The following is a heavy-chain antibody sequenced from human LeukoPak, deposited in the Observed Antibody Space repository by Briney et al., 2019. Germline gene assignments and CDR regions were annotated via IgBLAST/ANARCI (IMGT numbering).Heavy chain of an antibody. V-gene: IGHV1-2*02. J-gene: IGHJ4*02. CDR1: GYTFTGYY. CDR2: INPNSGGT. Sequence: ASVKVSCKASGYTFTGYYMHWVRQAPGQGLEWMGWINPNSGGTNYAQKFQGRVTMTRDTSISTAYMELSRLRSDDTAVYYCARDPPIVVVPAATTGGYWGQGTLVTVSS. CDR3: ARDPPIVVVPAATTGGY. D-gene: IGHD2-2*01.